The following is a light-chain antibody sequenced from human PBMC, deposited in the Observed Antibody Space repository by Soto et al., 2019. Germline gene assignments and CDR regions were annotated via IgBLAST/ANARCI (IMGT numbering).Light chain of an antibody. CDR1: QSISAW. V-gene: IGKV1-5*01. CDR3: QQYHRYST. J-gene: IGKJ1*01. CDR2: DVS. Sequence: DIQMTQSPSTLSASVGDRVTITCRASQSISAWLAWYQQKPGKAPNLLIYDVSTLDSGVPSRFSGSASGTEFTLTIGSLESDDFATYYCQQYHRYSTFGQGTRVDIK.